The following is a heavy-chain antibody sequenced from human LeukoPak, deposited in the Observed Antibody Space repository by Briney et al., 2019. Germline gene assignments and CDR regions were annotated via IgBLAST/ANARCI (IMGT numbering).Heavy chain of an antibody. D-gene: IGHD3-22*01. CDR2: INHSGST. CDR3: ARGPESSSGYMDV. J-gene: IGHJ6*03. V-gene: IGHV4-34*01. CDR1: GGSLSGYY. Sequence: SETLSLTCAVYGGSLSGYYWSWIRQPPGKGLEWIGEINHSGSTNYNPSLKSRVTISVDTSKNQFSLKLSSVTAADTAVYYCARGPESSSGYMDVWGKGTTVTVSS.